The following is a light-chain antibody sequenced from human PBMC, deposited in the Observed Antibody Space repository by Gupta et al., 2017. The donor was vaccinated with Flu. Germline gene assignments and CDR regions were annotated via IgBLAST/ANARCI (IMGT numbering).Light chain of an antibody. Sequence: TIACRASRSMDSYLNWFQQTPGRAPKLLVYAASGLQRGAPSRFSGRGSGTEFTLTISGLQPEDFVAYYCQQSYSVPYTFGQGTTL. CDR2: AAS. J-gene: IGKJ2*01. CDR3: QQSYSVPYT. CDR1: RSMDSY. V-gene: IGKV1-39*01.